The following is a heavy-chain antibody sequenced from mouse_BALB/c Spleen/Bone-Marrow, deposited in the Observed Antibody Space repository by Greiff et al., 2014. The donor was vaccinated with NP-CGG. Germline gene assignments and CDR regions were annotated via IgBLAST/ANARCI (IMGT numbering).Heavy chain of an antibody. D-gene: IGHD2-4*01. CDR3: ARHAYYDQTEVSFVY. CDR2: ISGGGSYT. V-gene: IGHV5-9-2*01. J-gene: IGHJ3*01. CDR1: GFSFNSYG. Sequence: VQLKESGGGLVKSGGSPKLSCAASGFSFNSYGMSWVRQTPEKRLEWVATISGGGSYTFYPDSVKGRFTISRGNAKNNLYLQLSSLRSEDTALYYCARHAYYDQTEVSFVYWGQGTLVTVSA.